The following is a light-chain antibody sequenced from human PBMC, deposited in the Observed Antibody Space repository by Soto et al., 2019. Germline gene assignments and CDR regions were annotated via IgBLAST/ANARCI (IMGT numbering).Light chain of an antibody. Sequence: QPVLTQSPSASAPLGASVKLTCTLSSGHSSYAIAWHQQQPEKGPRYLMKLNSDGSHSKGDGIPDRFSGSSSGAERYLTISSLQSEDEADYYCQTWGADSVVFGGGTKVTVL. V-gene: IGLV4-69*01. CDR3: QTWGADSVV. J-gene: IGLJ2*01. CDR2: LNSDGSH. CDR1: SGHSSYA.